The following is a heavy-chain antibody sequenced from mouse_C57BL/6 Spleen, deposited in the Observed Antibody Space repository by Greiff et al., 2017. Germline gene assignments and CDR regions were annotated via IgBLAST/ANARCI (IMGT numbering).Heavy chain of an antibody. CDR2: IYPSDSET. CDR1: GYTFTSYW. Sequence: VQLQQPGAELVRPGSSVKLSCKASGYTFTSYWMDWVKQRPGQGLEWIGNIYPSDSETNYNQKFKDKATLTVDKTSSTAYMQLSSLTSEDSAVYYCARRGNYYDYSWFAYWGQGTLVTVSA. D-gene: IGHD2-4*01. V-gene: IGHV1-61*01. CDR3: ARRGNYYDYSWFAY. J-gene: IGHJ3*01.